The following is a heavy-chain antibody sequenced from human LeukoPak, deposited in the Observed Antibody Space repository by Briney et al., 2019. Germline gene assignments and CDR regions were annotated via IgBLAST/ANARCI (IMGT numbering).Heavy chain of an antibody. CDR1: GGSISSSSYY. CDR2: IYYSGST. J-gene: IGHJ4*02. Sequence: SETLSLTCTVSGGSISSSSYYWGWIRQPPGKGLEWIGSIYYSGSTYYNPSLKSRVTISVDTSKNQFPLKLSSVTAADTAVYYCARAYKWELRAYYFDYWGQGTLVTVSS. V-gene: IGHV4-39*06. CDR3: ARAYKWELRAYYFDY. D-gene: IGHD1-26*01.